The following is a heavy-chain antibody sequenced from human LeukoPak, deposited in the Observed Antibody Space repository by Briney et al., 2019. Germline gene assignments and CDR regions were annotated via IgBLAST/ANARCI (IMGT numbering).Heavy chain of an antibody. V-gene: IGHV3-30*18. CDR1: GFTFSSYG. D-gene: IGHD6-19*01. J-gene: IGHJ4*02. CDR3: AKGSVAVAGTAAFDY. CDR2: ISYDGSNK. Sequence: GGSLRLSCAASGFTFSSYGMHWVRQAPGKGLEWVAVISYDGSNKYYADSVKGRFTISRDNSKNTLYLQMNSLRAEDTAVYYCAKGSVAVAGTAAFDYWGQGTLVTVSS.